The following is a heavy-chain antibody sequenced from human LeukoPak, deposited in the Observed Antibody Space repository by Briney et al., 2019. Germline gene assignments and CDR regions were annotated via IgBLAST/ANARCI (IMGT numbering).Heavy chain of an antibody. Sequence: ASVKVSCKASIYTFTSYGISWVRQAPGQGLEWMGWISAYNGNTNYAQKLQGRVTMTTDTSTSTAYMELRSLRSDDTAVYYCARARSGWNWFDPWGQGTLVTVSS. J-gene: IGHJ5*02. V-gene: IGHV1-18*01. CDR1: IYTFTSYG. CDR2: ISAYNGNT. D-gene: IGHD6-19*01. CDR3: ARARSGWNWFDP.